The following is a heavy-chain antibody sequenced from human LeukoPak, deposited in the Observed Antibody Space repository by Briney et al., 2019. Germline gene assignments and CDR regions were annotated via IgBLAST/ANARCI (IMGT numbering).Heavy chain of an antibody. CDR3: ARDRKAQSGFWSGYGYYYYYMDV. Sequence: PGGSLRLSCAASGFTFSSYWMSWVRQAPGKGLEWVANIKQDGSEKYYVDSVKGRFTISRDNAKNSLYLQMNSLRAEDTAVYYCARDRKAQSGFWSGYGYYYYYMDVWGKGTTVTVSS. CDR2: IKQDGSEK. J-gene: IGHJ6*03. D-gene: IGHD3-3*01. V-gene: IGHV3-7*01. CDR1: GFTFSSYW.